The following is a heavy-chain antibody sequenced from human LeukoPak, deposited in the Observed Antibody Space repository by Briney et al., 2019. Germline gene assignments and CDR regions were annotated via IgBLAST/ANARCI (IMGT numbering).Heavy chain of an antibody. CDR2: IYYSGST. CDR1: GGSISSSSHY. CDR3: ARDGYSYKYNWFDP. Sequence: SETLSLTCTVSGGSISSSSHYWGWIRQPPGKGLEWIGSIYYSGSTYYNPSLKSRVTISVDTSKNQFSLKLSSVTAADTAVYYCARDGYSYKYNWFDPWGQGTLVTVSS. J-gene: IGHJ5*02. D-gene: IGHD5-18*01. V-gene: IGHV4-39*07.